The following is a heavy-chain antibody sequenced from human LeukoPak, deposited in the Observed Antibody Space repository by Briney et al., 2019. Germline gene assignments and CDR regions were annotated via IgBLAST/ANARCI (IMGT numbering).Heavy chain of an antibody. CDR1: GYTFTDNY. J-gene: IGHJ4*02. CDR3: ARDTSGGPYFDY. CDR2: IIPKNSGT. V-gene: IGHV1-2*02. D-gene: IGHD4-23*01. Sequence: GASVKVSCKASGYTFTDNYIHWVRQTPGQGLEWMGWIIPKNSGTNYAQKFQGRLTLTRDTSINTAYLELTSLRSDDTAVYYCARDTSGGPYFDYWGQGTLVTVAS.